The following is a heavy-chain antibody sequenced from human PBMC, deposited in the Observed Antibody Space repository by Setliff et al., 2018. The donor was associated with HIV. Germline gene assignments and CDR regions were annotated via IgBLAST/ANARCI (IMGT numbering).Heavy chain of an antibody. Sequence: PSETLSLTCTVSGGSISSSSYYWGWIRQPPGKGLEWIGNIYYSGSTNYNPSLKSRLTISLDTSNTQFSLKVSSMAAADTAMYYCARSGDFYGSGSFRTLDYWGQGTLVTVSS. CDR2: IYYSGST. J-gene: IGHJ4*02. CDR1: GGSISSSSYY. V-gene: IGHV4-39*07. D-gene: IGHD3-10*01. CDR3: ARSGDFYGSGSFRTLDY.